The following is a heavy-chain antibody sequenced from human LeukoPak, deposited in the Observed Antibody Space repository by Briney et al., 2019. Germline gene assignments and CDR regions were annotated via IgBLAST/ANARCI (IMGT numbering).Heavy chain of an antibody. V-gene: IGHV4-59*12. D-gene: IGHD3-22*01. J-gene: IGHJ4*02. CDR3: ARDRYYDSSGILGTFDY. Sequence: SETLSLTCTVSGGSISSYYWSWIRQPPGKGLEWIGYIYYSGSTNYNPSLRSRVTISVDTSKNQFSLKLSSVTAADTAVYYCARDRYYDSSGILGTFDYWGQGTLVTVSS. CDR1: GGSISSYY. CDR2: IYYSGST.